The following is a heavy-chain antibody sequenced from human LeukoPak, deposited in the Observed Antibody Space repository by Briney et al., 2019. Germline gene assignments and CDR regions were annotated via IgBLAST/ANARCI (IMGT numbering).Heavy chain of an antibody. CDR1: GFTFSTYR. Sequence: PGGSLRLSCAASGFTFSTYRIHWVRQVPGKGLEWVAVISYDGSDKYYADSVRGRFTISRDNSMNTLYLQMNSLRAEDSAVYYCAKVPYDSSNYYHDFWGQGTLVTVSS. CDR3: AKVPYDSSNYYHDF. V-gene: IGHV3-30*14. CDR2: ISYDGSDK. J-gene: IGHJ4*02. D-gene: IGHD3-22*01.